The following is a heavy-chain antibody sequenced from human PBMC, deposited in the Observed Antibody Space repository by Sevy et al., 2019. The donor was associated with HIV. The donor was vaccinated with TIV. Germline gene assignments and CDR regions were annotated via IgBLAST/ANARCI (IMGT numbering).Heavy chain of an antibody. CDR2: IRSKANSYAT. CDR3: TSVSDYGDYSFDY. Sequence: GGSLRLSCAASGFTFSGSAMHWVRQASGKGLEWDGRIRSKANSYATAYAASVKGRFTISRDDSKNTAYLQMNSLKTEDTAVYYCTSVSDYGDYSFDYWGQGTLVTVSS. CDR1: GFTFSGSA. J-gene: IGHJ4*02. D-gene: IGHD4-17*01. V-gene: IGHV3-73*01.